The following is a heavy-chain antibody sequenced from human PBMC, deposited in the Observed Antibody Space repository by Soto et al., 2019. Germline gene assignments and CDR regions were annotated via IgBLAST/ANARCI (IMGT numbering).Heavy chain of an antibody. D-gene: IGHD1-7*01. CDR1: GFTFSSYD. CDR3: AKDRRAGGNYGFYSDF. CDR2: SSATGAGT. V-gene: IGHV3-23*01. Sequence: EVQLLESGGGLVQPGGSLRLSCAASGFTFSSYDMTWVRQAPGKGLEWVSFSSATGAGTYYADSVKGRFTISRDNSKNTLYLQMTSLRADDTAIYYCAKDRRAGGNYGFYSDFWGQGALVIVSS. J-gene: IGHJ4*02.